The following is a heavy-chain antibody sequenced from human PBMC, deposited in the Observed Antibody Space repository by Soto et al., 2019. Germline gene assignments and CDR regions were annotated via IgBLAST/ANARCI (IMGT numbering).Heavy chain of an antibody. CDR3: ARASRIQLWFDY. Sequence: QVQLQESGPGLVKPSQTLSLTCTVSGGPISSGGYYWSWIRQHPGKGLEWIGYIYYSGSTYYNPSLKSRVTISVDTSKNQFSLKLSSVTAADTAVYYCARASRIQLWFDYWGQGTLVTVSS. J-gene: IGHJ4*02. CDR2: IYYSGST. D-gene: IGHD5-18*01. CDR1: GGPISSGGYY. V-gene: IGHV4-31*03.